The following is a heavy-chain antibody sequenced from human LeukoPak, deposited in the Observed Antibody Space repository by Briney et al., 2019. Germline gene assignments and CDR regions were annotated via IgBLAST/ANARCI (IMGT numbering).Heavy chain of an antibody. D-gene: IGHD4-23*01. CDR2: ISYDGSNK. V-gene: IGHV3-30*03. J-gene: IGHJ6*02. CDR1: GXTFTSHA. CDR3: ARLTVVKAQDA. Sequence: PGGSLRLSCAASGXTFTSHAMSWVRQAPGKGQEWVAVISYDGSNKYYADSVKGRFTISRDNSKNTLYLQMNSLRAEDTAVYYCARLTVVKAQDAWGQGTTVTVSS.